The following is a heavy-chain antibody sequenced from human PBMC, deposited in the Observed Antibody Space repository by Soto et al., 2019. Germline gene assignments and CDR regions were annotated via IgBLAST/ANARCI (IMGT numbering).Heavy chain of an antibody. CDR3: ARDQVWFGQLPYYFDY. J-gene: IGHJ4*02. Sequence: GASVKVSCKASGYTVSSYAMHWVRQAPGQRLEWMGWINVGNGNTRYSQKFQGRVTITRDTSASTAYMELSSLRSEDTAVHYCARDQVWFGQLPYYFDYWGQGTLVTVSS. V-gene: IGHV1-3*01. CDR2: INVGNGNT. CDR1: GYTVSSYA. D-gene: IGHD3-10*01.